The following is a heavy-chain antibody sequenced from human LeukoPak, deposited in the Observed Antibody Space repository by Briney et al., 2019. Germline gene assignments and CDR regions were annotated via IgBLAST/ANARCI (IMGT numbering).Heavy chain of an antibody. J-gene: IGHJ3*02. V-gene: IGHV1-46*01. CDR1: GYTFTSYY. Sequence: ASVKVSCKASGYTFTSYYMHWVRQAPGQGLEWMGIINPSGGSTSYAQKFQGRVTMTRDTSTSTVYMELSSLRSEDTAVYYCARDPLEVDTAMGPGRAFDIWGQGTMVTVSS. CDR3: ARDPLEVDTAMGPGRAFDI. D-gene: IGHD5-18*01. CDR2: INPSGGST.